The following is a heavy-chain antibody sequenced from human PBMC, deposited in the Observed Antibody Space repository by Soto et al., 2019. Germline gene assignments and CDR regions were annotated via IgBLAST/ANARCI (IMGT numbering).Heavy chain of an antibody. Sequence: QIQLVQSGPEVKKPGASVRVSCKASGYTFSEHGFSWVRQGPGQGLEWLGWISAFNGVTDYAQKFQGSLPLTKDTSTSTAYMELRSLRSDDTAVYYCAKDRPRLTQQFNGVSWGQGTLVTVSS. CDR2: ISAFNGVT. CDR1: GYTFSEHG. D-gene: IGHD2-8*01. CDR3: AKDRPRLTQQFNGVS. V-gene: IGHV1-18*01. J-gene: IGHJ5*02.